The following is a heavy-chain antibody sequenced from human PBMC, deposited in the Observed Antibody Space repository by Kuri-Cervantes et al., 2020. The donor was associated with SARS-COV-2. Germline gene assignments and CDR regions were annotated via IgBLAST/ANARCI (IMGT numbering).Heavy chain of an antibody. V-gene: IGHV3-21*01. D-gene: IGHD6-13*01. CDR1: GFTFSSYS. CDR3: AREGVIAAESFDY. Sequence: GESLKISCAASGFTFSSYSMNWVRQAPGKGLEWVSSISSSSSYIYYADSVKGRFTISRDNAKNSLYLQMNSLRAEDTAVYYCAREGVIAAESFDYWGQGTLVTVSS. CDR2: ISSSSSYI. J-gene: IGHJ4*02.